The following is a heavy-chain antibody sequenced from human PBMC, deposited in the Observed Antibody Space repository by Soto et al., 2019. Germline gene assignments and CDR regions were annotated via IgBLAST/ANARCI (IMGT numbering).Heavy chain of an antibody. CDR2: IFQSGST. CDR3: ARGRGRYSSGWYWLDP. Sequence: SETLSLTCGVSGGTIRSPDWWTWVRQPPGKGLEWIGEIFQSGSTNYTPSLESRVTISVDKSKNQFSLTLTSVTAADTAVYFCARGRGRYSSGWYWLDPWGQGLLVTVYS. J-gene: IGHJ5*02. CDR1: GGTIRSPDW. V-gene: IGHV4-4*02. D-gene: IGHD6-19*01.